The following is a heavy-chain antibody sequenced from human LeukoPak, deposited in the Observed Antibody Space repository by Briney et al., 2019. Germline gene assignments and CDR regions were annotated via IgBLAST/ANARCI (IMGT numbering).Heavy chain of an antibody. D-gene: IGHD5-18*01. V-gene: IGHV4-34*01. CDR2: INHSGST. CDR3: ARGQGGYSYGY. CDR1: GGSFSGYY. J-gene: IGHJ4*02. Sequence: KPSETLSLTCAVYGGSFSGYYLSWIRQPPGKGLEWIGEINHSGSTNYNPSLKSRVTISVDTSKNQFSLKLSSVTAADTAVYYCARGQGGYSYGYWGQGTLVTVSS.